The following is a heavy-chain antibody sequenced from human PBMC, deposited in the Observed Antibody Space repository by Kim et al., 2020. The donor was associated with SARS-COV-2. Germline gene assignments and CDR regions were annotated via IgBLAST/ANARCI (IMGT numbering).Heavy chain of an antibody. CDR1: GGSISSYY. CDR2: IYYSGST. D-gene: IGHD5-18*01. Sequence: SETLSLTCTVSGGSISSYYWSWIRQPPGKGLEWIGYIYYSGSTNYNPSLKSRVTISVDTSKNQFSLKLSSVTAADTAVYYCARSGGGYSYGYGWYFDLWGRGTLVTVSS. V-gene: IGHV4-59*01. J-gene: IGHJ2*01. CDR3: ARSGGGYSYGYGWYFDL.